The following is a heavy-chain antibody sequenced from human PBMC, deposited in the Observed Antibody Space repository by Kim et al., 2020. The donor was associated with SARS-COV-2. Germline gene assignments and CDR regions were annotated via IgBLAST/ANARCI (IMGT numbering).Heavy chain of an antibody. V-gene: IGHV1-69*04. CDR1: GGTFSSYA. J-gene: IGHJ4*02. D-gene: IGHD6-13*01. Sequence: SVKVSCKASGGTFSSYAISWVRQAPGQGLEWMGRIIPILGIANYAQKFQGRVMITADKSTSTAYMELSSLRSEDTAVYYCAPGYSSSWYGGDYWGQGTLVTVSS. CDR3: APGYSSSWYGGDY. CDR2: IIPILGIA.